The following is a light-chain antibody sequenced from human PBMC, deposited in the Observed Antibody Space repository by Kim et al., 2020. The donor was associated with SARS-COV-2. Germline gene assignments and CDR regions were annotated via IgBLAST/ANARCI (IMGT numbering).Light chain of an antibody. V-gene: IGLV3-9*01. J-gene: IGLJ2*01. CDR1: NMGSKN. CDR2: RDS. Sequence: VALGQTARITCGGNNMGSKNVHWYQQKPGQAPVLVIYRDSNRPSGIPERFSGSNSGNTATLTISRAQAGDEADYYCQVWDSSTVVFGGGTQLTVL. CDR3: QVWDSSTVV.